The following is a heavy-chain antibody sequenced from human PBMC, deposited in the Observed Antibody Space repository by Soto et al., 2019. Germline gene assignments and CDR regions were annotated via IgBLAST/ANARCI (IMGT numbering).Heavy chain of an antibody. CDR1: GGSFSGYY. V-gene: IGHV4-34*01. D-gene: IGHD6-13*01. J-gene: IGHJ5*02. Sequence: SETLSLTCAVYGGSFSGYYWSWIRQPPGKGLEWIGEINHSGSTNYNPSLKSRVTISVDTPKNQFSLKLSSVTAADTAVYYCARVPDIAAAGGNWFDPWGQGTLVTVYS. CDR3: ARVPDIAAAGGNWFDP. CDR2: INHSGST.